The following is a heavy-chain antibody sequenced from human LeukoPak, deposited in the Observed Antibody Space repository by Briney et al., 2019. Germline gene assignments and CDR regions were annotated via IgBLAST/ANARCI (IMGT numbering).Heavy chain of an antibody. CDR1: GFTFTSSA. V-gene: IGHV1-58*01. CDR2: IVVGSGNT. J-gene: IGHJ4*02. Sequence: APVKVSCKASGFTFTSSAVQWVRQARGQRLEWIGWIVVGSGNTNYAQKFQERVTITRDMSTSTAYMELSSLRSEDTAVYYCAAAKYCSSTSCYALDYWGQGTLVTVSS. CDR3: AAAKYCSSTSCYALDY. D-gene: IGHD2-2*01.